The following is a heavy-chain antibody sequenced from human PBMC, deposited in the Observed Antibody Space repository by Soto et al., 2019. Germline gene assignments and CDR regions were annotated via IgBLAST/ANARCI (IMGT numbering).Heavy chain of an antibody. CDR2: INHSGST. D-gene: IGHD2-15*01. Sequence: SETLSLTCAVYGGSFSGYYWSWIRQPPGKGLEWIGEINHSGSTNYNPSLKSGVTISVDTSKNQFSLKLSSVTAADTAVYYCARGPRVVASTATHFDLWGRGTLVTVSS. J-gene: IGHJ2*01. CDR1: GGSFSGYY. V-gene: IGHV4-34*01. CDR3: ARGPRVVASTATHFDL.